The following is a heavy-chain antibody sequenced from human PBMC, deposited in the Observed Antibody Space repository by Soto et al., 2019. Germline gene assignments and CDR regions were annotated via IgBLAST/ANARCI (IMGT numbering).Heavy chain of an antibody. CDR1: GGSISSYY. D-gene: IGHD3-10*01. V-gene: IGHV4-59*08. Sequence: SETLSLTCPVSGGSISSYYWSWIRQPPGKGLEWIGYIYYSGSTNYNPSLKSRVTISVDTSKNQFSLKLSSVTAADTAVYYCARRYGVAFDIWGQGTMVTVSS. J-gene: IGHJ3*02. CDR3: ARRYGVAFDI. CDR2: IYYSGST.